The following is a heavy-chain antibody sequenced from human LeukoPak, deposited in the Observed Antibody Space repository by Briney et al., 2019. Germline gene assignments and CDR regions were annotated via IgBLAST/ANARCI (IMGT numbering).Heavy chain of an antibody. CDR1: GYTFTCYY. CDR3: ARSFRSSGWYFGFDT. CDR2: INPNSGGT. J-gene: IGHJ5*02. V-gene: IGHV1-2*02. D-gene: IGHD6-19*01. Sequence: ASVKVSCKASGYTFTCYYMHWVRQAPGQGLEWMGWINPNSGGTNYAQKFQGRVTMTRDTSISTAYMELSRLRSDDTAVYYCARSFRSSGWYFGFDTWAREPWSPSPQ.